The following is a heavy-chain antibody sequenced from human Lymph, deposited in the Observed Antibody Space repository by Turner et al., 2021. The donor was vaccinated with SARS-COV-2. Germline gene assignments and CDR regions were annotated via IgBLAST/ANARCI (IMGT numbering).Heavy chain of an antibody. CDR2: IIHILAIA. CDR3: ARDSPYCSSTSCYDP. V-gene: IGHV1-69*10. D-gene: IGHD2-2*01. Sequence: HVQLVQSGAAVKKPGSSVKVSCKASGGTFSSYAITWVRQAPGQGLEWMGGIIHILAIANYAQKFQGRVTSTADKSTSTAYMELSSLRAEDTAVYYWARDSPYCSSTSCYDPWGQGTLVTVSS. J-gene: IGHJ5*02. CDR1: GGTFSSYA.